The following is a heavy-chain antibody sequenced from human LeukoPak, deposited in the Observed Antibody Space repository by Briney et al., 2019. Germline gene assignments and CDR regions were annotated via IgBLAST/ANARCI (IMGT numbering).Heavy chain of an antibody. J-gene: IGHJ6*03. D-gene: IGHD3-10*01. CDR3: ARSGRGGDSFYFYMDV. V-gene: IGHV3-7*01. CDR2: IKHDGSEKQDGSEK. CDR1: GFTFSQYW. Sequence: GGSLRLSCAASGFTFSQYWMSWVGQAPGKGLEGVANIKHDGSEKQDGSEKNYVHSVKGRFTISRDNAKNTLYLQTNSLRADYTAVYYCARSGRGGDSFYFYMDVWGKGTTVTVSS.